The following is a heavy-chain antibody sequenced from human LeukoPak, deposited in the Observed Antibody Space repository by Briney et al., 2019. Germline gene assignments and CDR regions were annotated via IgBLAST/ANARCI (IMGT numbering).Heavy chain of an antibody. CDR1: GGSFSGYY. CDR3: ARDYGGAFDI. CDR2: INHSGST. J-gene: IGHJ3*02. Sequence: SETLSLTCAVYGGSFSGYYWSWIRQPPGKGLEWIGEINHSGSTNYNPSLKSRVTISVDTSKNQFSLKLSSVTAADTAVYYCARDYGGAFDIWGQGTMVTVSS. V-gene: IGHV4-34*01. D-gene: IGHD4-23*01.